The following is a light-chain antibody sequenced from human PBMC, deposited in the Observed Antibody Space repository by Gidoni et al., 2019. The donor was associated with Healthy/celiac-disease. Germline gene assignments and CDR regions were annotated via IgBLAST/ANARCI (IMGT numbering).Light chain of an antibody. J-gene: IGLJ2*01. V-gene: IGLV2-23*01. CDR3: CSYAGSHVV. Sequence: QSALTQTASVSGSPGQSITISCTVTSSDVWSYNLVSWYQQHPGKAPKLMIYEGSKRPSGVSNRFSGSKSGNTASLTISGLQAEDEADYYCCSYAGSHVVFGGVTKLTVL. CDR2: EGS. CDR1: SSDVWSYNL.